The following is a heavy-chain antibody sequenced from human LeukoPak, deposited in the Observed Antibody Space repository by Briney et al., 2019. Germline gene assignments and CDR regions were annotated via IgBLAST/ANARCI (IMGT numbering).Heavy chain of an antibody. CDR1: GSSFTNFG. J-gene: IGHJ6*02. CDR3: VRAPADPLRPFGMNV. V-gene: IGHV1-18*01. CDR2: ISGYNGDK. Sequence: ASVKVSCKASGSSFTNFGVTWVRQAPGQGLEWMGWISGYNGDKNYGQRFQGRVTMTTDSSTSTGYMELKNLRSDDPATFYCVRAPADPLRPFGMNVWGQGTTVIVSS. D-gene: IGHD3-16*01.